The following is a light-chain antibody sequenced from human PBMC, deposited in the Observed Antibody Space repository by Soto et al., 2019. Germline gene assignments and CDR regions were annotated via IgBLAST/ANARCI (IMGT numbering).Light chain of an antibody. CDR2: DVS. J-gene: IGLJ1*01. CDR3: VAWDGSLNGYV. V-gene: IGLV2-11*01. Sequence: QSALTQPRSVSGSPGQSVTISCTGTSSDVGGYNYVSWYQQHPGKAPKLMIYDVSKRPSGVPDRFSGSKSGTSASLAISGLQSEDEADYYCVAWDGSLNGYVFGTGTKVTVL. CDR1: SSDVGGYNY.